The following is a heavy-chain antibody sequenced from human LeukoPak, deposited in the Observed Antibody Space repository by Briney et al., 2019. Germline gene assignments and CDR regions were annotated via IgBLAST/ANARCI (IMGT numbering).Heavy chain of an antibody. D-gene: IGHD5-18*01. V-gene: IGHV3-33*01. J-gene: IGHJ4*02. CDR1: GFTFSSYG. CDR2: IWYDGSNK. Sequence: PGGSLRLSCAASGFTFSSYGMHWVRQAPGKGLEWVAVIWYDGSNKYYADSVKGRFTISRDNSKNTLYPQMNSLRAEDTAVYYCARARDTAMVSPFDYWGQGTLVTVSS. CDR3: ARARDTAMVSPFDY.